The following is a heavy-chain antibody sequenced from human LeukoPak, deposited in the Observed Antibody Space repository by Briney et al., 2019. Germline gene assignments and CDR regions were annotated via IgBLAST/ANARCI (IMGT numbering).Heavy chain of an antibody. CDR3: AREGGPYRPLDY. CDR1: GGSISSNSYY. Sequence: SETLSLTCTVSGGSISSNSYYWGWIRQPPGKGLEWIGEVHLDGRPNYNPSLQSRLTMSVDFSENHISLKLTSVTAADTAVYYCAREGGPYRPLDYSGQGTLVTVSS. CDR2: VHLDGRP. J-gene: IGHJ4*02. V-gene: IGHV4-39*07.